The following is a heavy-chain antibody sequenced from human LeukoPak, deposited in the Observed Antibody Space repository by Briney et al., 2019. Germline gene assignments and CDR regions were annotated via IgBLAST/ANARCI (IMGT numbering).Heavy chain of an antibody. Sequence: PGGSLRLSCAASGFTFSSFEMNWVRQAPGKGLEWVSYISSSGSTIYYADSVKGRFTISRDNAKDSLYLQMNSLRAEDTAVYYCARDRTYYDFRSGYTDTSYGMDVWGQGTTVTVSS. CDR3: ARDRTYYDFRSGYTDTSYGMDV. CDR1: GFTFSSFE. V-gene: IGHV3-48*03. CDR2: ISSSGSTI. J-gene: IGHJ6*02. D-gene: IGHD3-3*01.